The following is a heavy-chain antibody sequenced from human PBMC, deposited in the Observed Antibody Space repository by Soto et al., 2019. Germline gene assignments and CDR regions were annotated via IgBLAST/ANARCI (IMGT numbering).Heavy chain of an antibody. Sequence: EVQLVESGGGLVQPGGSLRLSCAASGFTFSSYSMNWVRQAPGKGLGGVSYISSSSSTIYYADSVKGRFTISRDNAKNSLYLQMNSLRDEDTAVYYCVRDLYYYDVSGWGYWGQGTLVTVSS. CDR3: VRDLYYYDVSGWGY. V-gene: IGHV3-48*02. CDR1: GFTFSSYS. D-gene: IGHD3-22*01. J-gene: IGHJ4*02. CDR2: ISSSSSTI.